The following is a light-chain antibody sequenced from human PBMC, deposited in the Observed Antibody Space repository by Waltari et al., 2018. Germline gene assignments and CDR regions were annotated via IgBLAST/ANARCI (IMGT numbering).Light chain of an antibody. CDR2: KAS. Sequence: DIQMTQSPSTLSASVGDRVTITCRASQSIRSWLAWYQQKPGKAPKLLIYKASSLESGVPSRFSGSGSGTEFTLTISSLQPDDFATYYCQQYNSNLFTFGPGTKVDIK. CDR3: QQYNSNLFT. V-gene: IGKV1-5*03. J-gene: IGKJ3*01. CDR1: QSIRSW.